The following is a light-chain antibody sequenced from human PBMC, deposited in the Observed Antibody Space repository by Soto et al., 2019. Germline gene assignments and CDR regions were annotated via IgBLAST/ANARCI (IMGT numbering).Light chain of an antibody. Sequence: DIQMTQSPSTLSSSLGDRVIITCRASQSISSWFAWYQQKPGKAPNLLIYDASNFESGAPSRFSGSGSGTEFTLTISSMKPDDFATYYCQQYQSSWTFGQGTKVDIK. J-gene: IGKJ1*01. V-gene: IGKV1-5*01. CDR2: DAS. CDR1: QSISSW. CDR3: QQYQSSWT.